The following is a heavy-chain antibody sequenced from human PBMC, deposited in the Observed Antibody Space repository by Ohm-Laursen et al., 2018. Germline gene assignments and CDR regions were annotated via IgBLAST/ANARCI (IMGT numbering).Heavy chain of an antibody. V-gene: IGHV3-72*01. J-gene: IGHJ4*02. CDR2: SRNKANSYTT. CDR3: ARGGSYNGVRYFDY. CDR1: GFTFSDHY. Sequence: SLRLSCAASGFTFSDHYMDWVRQAPGKGLEWVGRSRNKANSYTTEHAASVKGRFTISRDDSKNSLYLQMNSLKTEDTAVYYCARGGSYNGVRYFDYWGQGTLVTVSS. D-gene: IGHD1-26*01.